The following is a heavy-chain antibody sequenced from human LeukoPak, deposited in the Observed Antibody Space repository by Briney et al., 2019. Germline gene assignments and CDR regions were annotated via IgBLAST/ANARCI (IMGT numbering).Heavy chain of an antibody. CDR2: ISYDGNNK. D-gene: IGHD3-9*01. CDR1: GFIISSYG. V-gene: IGHV3-30*18. J-gene: IGHJ4*02. Sequence: GGSLRLSCAVSGFIISSYGMHWVRQAPGKGLEWVAVISYDGNNKKYADSVRGRFTISRDKSKNTLYLQMNSLREEDTALYYCAKDDTLPDYDILTGHIDYWGQGTLVTVSS. CDR3: AKDDTLPDYDILTGHIDY.